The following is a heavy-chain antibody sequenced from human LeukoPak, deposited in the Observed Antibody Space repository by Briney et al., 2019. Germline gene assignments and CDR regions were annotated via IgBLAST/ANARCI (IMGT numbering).Heavy chain of an antibody. J-gene: IGHJ4*02. CDR1: GGTFSSYA. CDR2: INPNSGGT. D-gene: IGHD2-2*01. CDR3: ARTKRAPAASPFDY. Sequence: GASVKVSCKASGGTFSSYAISWVRQAPGQGLEWMGWINPNSGGTNYAQKFQGRVTMTRDTSISTAYMELSRLRSDDTAVYYCARTKRAPAASPFDYWGQGTLVTVSS. V-gene: IGHV1-2*02.